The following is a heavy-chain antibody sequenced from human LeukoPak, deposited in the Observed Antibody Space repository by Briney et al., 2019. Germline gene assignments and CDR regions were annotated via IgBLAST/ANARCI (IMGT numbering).Heavy chain of an antibody. D-gene: IGHD3-10*01. V-gene: IGHV1-24*01. J-gene: IGHJ4*02. CDR1: GYTLTELP. CDR3: ATDLAMVRGVIGGDY. CDR2: FDPEDGET. Sequence: GASVKVSCKVSGYTLTELPTHWVRQAPGKGLEWMGGFDPEDGETIYAQKFQGRVTMTEDTSTDTAYMELSSLTSDDTAVYYCATDLAMVRGVIGGDYWGQGTLVTVSS.